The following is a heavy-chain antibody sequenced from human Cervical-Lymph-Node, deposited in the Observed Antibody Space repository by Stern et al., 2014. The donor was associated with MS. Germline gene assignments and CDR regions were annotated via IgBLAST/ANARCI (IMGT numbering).Heavy chain of an antibody. J-gene: IGHJ1*01. V-gene: IGHV3-53*01. D-gene: IGHD6-13*01. Sequence: VQLGQSGGGLIQPGGSLRLSCAASGFTVSTNYMSWVRQAPGKGLEWVSLIYSGDNTYYADSVKGRFTISRDNSKNTVYLQINSLRVEDTAVYYCSREVAAAGTGFLHHWGQGTLVTVSS. CDR2: IYSGDNT. CDR3: SREVAAAGTGFLHH. CDR1: GFTVSTNY.